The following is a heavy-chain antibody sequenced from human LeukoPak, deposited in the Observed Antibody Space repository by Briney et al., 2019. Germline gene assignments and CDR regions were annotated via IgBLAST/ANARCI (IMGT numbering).Heavy chain of an antibody. D-gene: IGHD6-19*01. CDR3: AKDLSSEYYFDY. CDR1: GFTFSSYA. Sequence: GSLRLSCAASGFTFSSYAMSWVRQAPGKGLEWVSAISGSGGSTYYADSVKGRFTISRDNSKNTLYLQMNSLRAEDTAVYYCAKDLSSEYYFDYWGQGTLVTVSS. CDR2: ISGSGGST. J-gene: IGHJ4*02. V-gene: IGHV3-23*01.